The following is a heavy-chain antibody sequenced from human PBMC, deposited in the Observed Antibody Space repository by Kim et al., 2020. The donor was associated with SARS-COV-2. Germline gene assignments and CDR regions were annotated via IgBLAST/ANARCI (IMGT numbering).Heavy chain of an antibody. Sequence: TNHPPSLQSRLTISVDTSRNPFSLQVRSVTAADTAVYYCARGFGMDVWGQGTTVTVSS. D-gene: IGHD3-10*01. J-gene: IGHJ6*02. V-gene: IGHV4-4*09. CDR2: T. CDR3: ARGFGMDV.